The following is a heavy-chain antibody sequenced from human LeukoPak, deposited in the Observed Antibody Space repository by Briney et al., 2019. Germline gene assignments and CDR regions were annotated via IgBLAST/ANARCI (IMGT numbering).Heavy chain of an antibody. Sequence: GGSLRLSCAASGFTFSSYWMSWVRQAPGKGPEWVASIRQDGSGKTYVDSVKGRFTISRDNTKNSLSLQLNGLRAEDTAVYYCARDGTAAGLYFDLWGQGTLVTVSS. V-gene: IGHV3-7*01. CDR1: GFTFSSYW. CDR3: ARDGTAAGLYFDL. J-gene: IGHJ4*01. CDR2: IRQDGSGK. D-gene: IGHD6-13*01.